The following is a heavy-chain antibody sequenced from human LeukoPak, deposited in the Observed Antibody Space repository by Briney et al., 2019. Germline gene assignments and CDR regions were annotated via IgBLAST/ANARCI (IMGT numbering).Heavy chain of an antibody. CDR3: VKDPNGDYIGTFDM. J-gene: IGHJ3*02. D-gene: IGHD4-17*01. Sequence: AGGSLRLSCAASEFTFSSYGMSWVRQAPGKGLEWVSWISGSGANTYYADSVQGRFRISRDNSKNTLYLQMYSLRAEDTAVYYCVKDPNGDYIGTFDMWGQGTMVTVSS. CDR1: EFTFSSYG. V-gene: IGHV3-23*01. CDR2: ISGSGANT.